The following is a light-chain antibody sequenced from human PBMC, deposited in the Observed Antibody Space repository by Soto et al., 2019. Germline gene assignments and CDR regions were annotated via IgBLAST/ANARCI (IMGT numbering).Light chain of an antibody. Sequence: QSALTHPASVSWSPGHSITISCSGTSSDIGAYDLVSWYQQHPGRAPKLIIYEVSHRFSGLSYRFSGSKSGNTASLTISGLQAEEEGDYYCTSFAPGRIYVFGSGTKVTVL. CDR1: SSDIGAYDL. CDR2: EVS. V-gene: IGLV2-14*03. J-gene: IGLJ1*01. CDR3: TSFAPGRIYV.